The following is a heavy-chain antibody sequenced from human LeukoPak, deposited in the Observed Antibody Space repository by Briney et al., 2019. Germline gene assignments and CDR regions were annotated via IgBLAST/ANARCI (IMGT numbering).Heavy chain of an antibody. CDR3: ARGHCSGGSCYENWFDP. D-gene: IGHD2-15*01. CDR2: IYYSGST. Sequence: SETLSLACTVSGGSINTYYGSWIRQPPGKGLEWIGYIYYSGSTKYNPSLERRISISVDTSKNQFSLRLSSVTAADRAVYYCARGHCSGGSCYENWFDPWGQGTLVTVSS. V-gene: IGHV4-59*01. J-gene: IGHJ5*02. CDR1: GGSINTYY.